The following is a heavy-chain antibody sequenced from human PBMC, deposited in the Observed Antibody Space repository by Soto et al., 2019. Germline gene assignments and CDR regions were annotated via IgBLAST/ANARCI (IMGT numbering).Heavy chain of an antibody. CDR3: ARGRADSAESSLGRRMDV. J-gene: IGHJ6*02. CDR1: GEAVGSGQSY. Sequence: QVQLQESGPGLVKPSETLSLLCFVSGEAVGSGQSYWNWIRQAPGKGLEWIGQTSVTGAMKYSASLKSRVTMSVDTSKSQISLTLTSVTAADSATYFCARGRADSAESSLGRRMDVWGQGTTVTVAS. D-gene: IGHD2-2*01. V-gene: IGHV4-61*01. CDR2: TSVTGAM.